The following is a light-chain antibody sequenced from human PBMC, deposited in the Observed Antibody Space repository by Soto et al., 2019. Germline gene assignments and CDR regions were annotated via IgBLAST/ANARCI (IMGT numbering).Light chain of an antibody. V-gene: IGKV1-5*01. Sequence: DIQMTQCASTLSASLGARVAITCGASQTITRWMAWYQQKPGKAPKLLIYDASTLESGVPSRFSGSRSGTEFTLTISSLQPDDFATYYCQQYNSYSWTFGQGTKGGYQ. CDR2: DAS. J-gene: IGKJ1*01. CDR1: QTITRW. CDR3: QQYNSYSWT.